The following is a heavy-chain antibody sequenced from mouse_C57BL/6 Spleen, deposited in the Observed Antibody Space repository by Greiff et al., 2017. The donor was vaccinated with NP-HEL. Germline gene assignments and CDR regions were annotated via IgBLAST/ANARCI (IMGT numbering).Heavy chain of an antibody. CDR1: GYTFTDYN. V-gene: IGHV1-18*01. Sequence: EVQLQQSGPELVKPGASVKISCKASGYTFTDYNMDWVKQSHGKSLEWIGDINPNNGGTIYNQKFKGKATLTVDKSSSTAYMELRSLTSEDTAVYYCARGNWDGTWFAYWGQGTLVTVSA. CDR2: INPNNGGT. J-gene: IGHJ3*01. CDR3: ARGNWDGTWFAY. D-gene: IGHD4-1*01.